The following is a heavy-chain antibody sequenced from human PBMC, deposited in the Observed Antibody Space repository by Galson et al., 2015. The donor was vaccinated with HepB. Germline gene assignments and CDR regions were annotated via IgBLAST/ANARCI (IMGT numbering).Heavy chain of an antibody. CDR2: IRSKPYGGTT. V-gene: IGHV3-49*03. CDR1: GFTFGDYA. Sequence: SLRLSCAASGFTFGDYAMIWFRQAPGKGLEWVGFIRSKPYGGTTEYAASVKGRFTISRDDSKSIAYLQMSSLKTEDTAVYYCTRGDTIFGVGIPNYWGQGTLVTVSS. D-gene: IGHD3-3*01. CDR3: TRGDTIFGVGIPNY. J-gene: IGHJ4*02.